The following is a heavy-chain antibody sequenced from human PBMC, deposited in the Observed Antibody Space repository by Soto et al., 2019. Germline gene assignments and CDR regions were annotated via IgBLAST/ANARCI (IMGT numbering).Heavy chain of an antibody. CDR3: ARHRVVVTAIDPADY. V-gene: IGHV5-51*01. CDR2: IYPGDSDT. D-gene: IGHD2-21*02. Sequence: GESLKISCKGSGYSFTSYWIGWVRQMPGKGLEWMGIIYPGDSDTRYSPSFQGQVTISADKSIGTAYLQWSSLKASDTAMYYCARHRVVVTAIDPADYWGQGTLVTVSS. J-gene: IGHJ4*02. CDR1: GYSFTSYW.